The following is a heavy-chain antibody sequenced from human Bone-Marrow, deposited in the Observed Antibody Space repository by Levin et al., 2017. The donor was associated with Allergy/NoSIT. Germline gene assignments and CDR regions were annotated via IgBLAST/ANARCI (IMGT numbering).Heavy chain of an antibody. Sequence: PSETLSLTCAVYGGSFSGYYWSWIRQPPGKGLEWIGEINHSGSTNYNPSLKSRVTISVDTSKNQFSLKLSSVTAADTAVYYCARATNCSSTSCYTFWFDPWGQGTLVTVSS. V-gene: IGHV4-34*01. J-gene: IGHJ5*02. CDR2: INHSGST. D-gene: IGHD2-2*02. CDR1: GGSFSGYY. CDR3: ARATNCSSTSCYTFWFDP.